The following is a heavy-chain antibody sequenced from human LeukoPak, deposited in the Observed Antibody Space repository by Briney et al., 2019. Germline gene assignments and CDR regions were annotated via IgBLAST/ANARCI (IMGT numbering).Heavy chain of an antibody. J-gene: IGHJ3*02. V-gene: IGHV3-7*01. D-gene: IGHD3-22*01. Sequence: GGSLRLSCAASGFTFSSYAMHWVRQAPGKGLEWVANIKQDGSEKYYVDSVKGRFTISRDNAKNSLYLQMNSLRAEDTAVYYCARDQGYYYDSSGFDIWGQGTMVTVSS. CDR1: GFTFSSYA. CDR3: ARDQGYYYDSSGFDI. CDR2: IKQDGSEK.